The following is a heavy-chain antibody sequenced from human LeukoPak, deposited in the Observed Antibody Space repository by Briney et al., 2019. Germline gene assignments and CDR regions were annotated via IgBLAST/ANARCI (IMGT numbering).Heavy chain of an antibody. J-gene: IGHJ2*01. Sequence: GASVKVSCKASGYTFTGYYMHWVRQAPGQGREGMGWINPNSGDTNYAQKFQGRVTMTRDTSISTAYMELSRLRSDDTAVYYCARGGDPPPYWYFDLWGRGTLVTVSS. V-gene: IGHV1-2*02. CDR3: ARGGDPPPYWYFDL. D-gene: IGHD4-17*01. CDR1: GYTFTGYY. CDR2: INPNSGDT.